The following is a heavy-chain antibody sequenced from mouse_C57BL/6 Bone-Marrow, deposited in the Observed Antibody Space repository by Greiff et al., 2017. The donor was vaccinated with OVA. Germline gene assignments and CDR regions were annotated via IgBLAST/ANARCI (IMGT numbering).Heavy chain of an antibody. Sequence: QVHVKQSGAELARPGASVKLSCKASGYTFTSYGISWVKQRTGQGLEWIGEIYPRSGNTYYNEKFKGKATLTADKSSSTAYMELRSLTSEDSAVYFCARSRYRPYFDVWGTGTTVTVSS. CDR2: IYPRSGNT. V-gene: IGHV1-81*01. CDR1: GYTFTSYG. D-gene: IGHD2-14*01. J-gene: IGHJ1*03. CDR3: ARSRYRPYFDV.